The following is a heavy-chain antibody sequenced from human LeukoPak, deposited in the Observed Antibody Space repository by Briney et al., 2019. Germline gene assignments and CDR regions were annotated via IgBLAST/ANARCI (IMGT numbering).Heavy chain of an antibody. CDR1: GYTFSSYA. J-gene: IGHJ4*02. CDR3: ARGWIAETTVVTPYNY. Sequence: ASVKVSCKASGYTFSSYAIHWVRQAPGQGLEWMGWINAGVGNTKYSEKFQDRVTVTRDTPATTAYMELSSLRAEDAAVYYCARGWIAETTVVTPYNYWGQGTLVTVSS. D-gene: IGHD4-23*01. V-gene: IGHV1-3*01. CDR2: INAGVGNT.